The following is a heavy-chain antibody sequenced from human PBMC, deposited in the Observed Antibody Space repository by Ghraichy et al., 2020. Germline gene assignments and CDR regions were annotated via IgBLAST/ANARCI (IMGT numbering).Heavy chain of an antibody. V-gene: IGHV4-39*01. D-gene: IGHD6-19*01. J-gene: IGHJ3*02. Sequence: SQTLSLTCTVSGGSISSSSYYWGWIRQPPGKGLEWIGSIYYSGSTYYNPSLKSRVTISVDTSKNQFSLKLSSVTAADTAVYYCARLSSSGWFWWADAFDIWGQGTMVTVSS. CDR2: IYYSGST. CDR3: ARLSSSGWFWWADAFDI. CDR1: GGSISSSSYY.